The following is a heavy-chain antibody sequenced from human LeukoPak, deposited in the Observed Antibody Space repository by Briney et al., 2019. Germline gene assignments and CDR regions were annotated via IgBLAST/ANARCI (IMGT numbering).Heavy chain of an antibody. V-gene: IGHV4-59*01. CDR2: IYYSGNT. Sequence: PSETLSLTCTVSGGSISSYYWSWTRQPPGKGLEWIGYIYYSGNTNYNPSLKSRVTISIDTSKNQFSLKLGSVTAADTAVYYCARVGSGSFDYWGQGTLVTVSS. CDR1: GGSISSYY. J-gene: IGHJ4*02. CDR3: ARVGSGSFDY. D-gene: IGHD1-26*01.